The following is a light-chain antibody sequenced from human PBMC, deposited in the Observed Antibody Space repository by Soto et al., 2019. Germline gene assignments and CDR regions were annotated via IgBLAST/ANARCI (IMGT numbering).Light chain of an antibody. CDR2: EVR. J-gene: IGLJ1*01. CDR3: ISYTSADVRYV. V-gene: IGLV2-14*01. CDR1: NSDVGIYDF. Sequence: QSALTQPASVSGTPAQSITITCTGRNSDVGIYDFLSWYEHHPGRTPKLIASEVRHRPSGDSNRFSAARSGKTASLTIAGLQSEDEADYCCISYTSADVRYVVGTGTKVTVL.